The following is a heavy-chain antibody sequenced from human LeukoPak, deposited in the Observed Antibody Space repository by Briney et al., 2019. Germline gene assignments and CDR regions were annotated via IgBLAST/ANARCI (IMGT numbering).Heavy chain of an antibody. CDR2: IYYSGST. CDR3: ASIRMVRGVYDY. Sequence: PSETLSLTCTVSGGSISSSSYYWGWIRQPPGKGLKWIGSIYYSGSTYYDPSIKSRVTISVDTSKNQFSLKLSSVTAADTAVYYWASIRMVRGVYDYWGQGTLVTVSS. CDR1: GGSISSSSYY. J-gene: IGHJ4*02. V-gene: IGHV4-39*07. D-gene: IGHD3-10*01.